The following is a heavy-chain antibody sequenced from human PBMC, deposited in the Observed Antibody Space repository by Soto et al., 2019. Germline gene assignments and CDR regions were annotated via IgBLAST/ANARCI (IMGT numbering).Heavy chain of an antibody. D-gene: IGHD3-9*01. Sequence: SETLSLTCNVSGASMRSYYWTWMRLSPGKGLEWIGDIFYSGSTNLNPSLRSRLSISIDTSENKFSLMLNSVTAADTAVYYCARDLRCCGLDVWGQGTTVTVSS. CDR2: IFYSGST. CDR1: GASMRSYY. J-gene: IGHJ6*02. V-gene: IGHV4-59*01. CDR3: ARDLRCCGLDV.